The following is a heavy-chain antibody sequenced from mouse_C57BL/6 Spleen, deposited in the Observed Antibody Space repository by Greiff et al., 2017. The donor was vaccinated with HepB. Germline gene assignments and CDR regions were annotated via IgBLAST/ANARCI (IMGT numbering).Heavy chain of an antibody. J-gene: IGHJ3*01. V-gene: IGHV1-55*01. CDR3: ARSSYYSNSWFAY. Sequence: VQLQQPGAELVKPGASVKMSCKASGYTFTSYWITWVKQRPGQGLEWIGDIYPGSGSTNYNEKFKSKATLTVDTSSSTAYMQLSSLTSEDSAVYYCARSSYYSNSWFAYWGQGTLVTVSA. D-gene: IGHD2-5*01. CDR1: GYTFTSYW. CDR2: IYPGSGST.